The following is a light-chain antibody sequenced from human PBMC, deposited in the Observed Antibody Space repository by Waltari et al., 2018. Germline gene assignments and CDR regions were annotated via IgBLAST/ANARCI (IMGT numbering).Light chain of an antibody. J-gene: IGKJ1*01. Sequence: DIQMTQSPSSLSASVGDRVTISCRASQSIASHFNWYQQSPGKAPKLLIYAASRLQSGVPSRFRGSGSGTDFTLTISSLQPEDFATYYCQQTYSTPWTFGQGTKVEVK. V-gene: IGKV1-39*01. CDR3: QQTYSTPWT. CDR1: QSIASH. CDR2: AAS.